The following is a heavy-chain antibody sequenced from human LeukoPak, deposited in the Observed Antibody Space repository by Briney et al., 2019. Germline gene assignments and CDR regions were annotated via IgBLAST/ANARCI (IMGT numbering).Heavy chain of an antibody. D-gene: IGHD6-19*01. Sequence: PSETLSLTCAVSGGSINRYYWSWIRQTAGKGLEWIGRMYSSGTTNYNPSVRSRVITSLDASKHQFSLNLSSVTAADTAVYYCARDPSAMAGFFDRWGQGILVTVAS. J-gene: IGHJ4*02. CDR2: MYSSGTT. V-gene: IGHV4-4*07. CDR1: GGSINRYY. CDR3: ARDPSAMAGFFDR.